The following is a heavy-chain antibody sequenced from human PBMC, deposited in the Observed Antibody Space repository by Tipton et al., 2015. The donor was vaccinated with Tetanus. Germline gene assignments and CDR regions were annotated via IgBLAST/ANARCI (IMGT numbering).Heavy chain of an antibody. V-gene: IGHV3-21*01. CDR3: ARSLVRGPFDM. CDR2: ISSGDTYI. CDR1: GFGFDTYS. Sequence: SLRLSCAASGFGFDTYSMNWVRQAPGKGLEWVSLISSGDTYIHYADSVRGRFTISRDNAKNSLFLQMNSLTVDDTGVYFCARSLVRGPFDMWGQGTLVTVSS. D-gene: IGHD3-10*01. J-gene: IGHJ3*02.